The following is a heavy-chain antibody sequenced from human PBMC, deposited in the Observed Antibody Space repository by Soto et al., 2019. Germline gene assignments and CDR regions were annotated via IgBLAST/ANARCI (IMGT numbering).Heavy chain of an antibody. J-gene: IGHJ6*02. D-gene: IGHD6-6*01. CDR2: IYSGGST. CDR3: ARDQSIAARPYYYYYDGMDV. Sequence: EVQLVETGGGLIQPGGSLRLSCAASGFTVSSNYMSWVRQAPGKGLEWVSVIYSGGSTYYADSVKGRFTISRDNSKNTLYLQMNRLRAEDTAVYYCARDQSIAARPYYYYYDGMDVWGQGTTVTVSS. CDR1: GFTVSSNY. V-gene: IGHV3-53*02.